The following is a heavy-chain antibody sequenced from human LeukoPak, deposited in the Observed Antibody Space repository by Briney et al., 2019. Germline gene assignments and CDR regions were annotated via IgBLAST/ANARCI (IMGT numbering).Heavy chain of an antibody. Sequence: GGSLRLSCAASGFTFSSYWMSWVRQAPGKGLEWVANIKQDGSEKYYVDSVKGRFTISRDNAKNSLYLQMNSLRAEDTAVYYCARDEHTGGPNWFDPWGQGTLVTVSS. CDR3: ARDEHTGGPNWFDP. D-gene: IGHD1/OR15-1a*01. CDR1: GFTFSSYW. V-gene: IGHV3-7*03. J-gene: IGHJ5*02. CDR2: IKQDGSEK.